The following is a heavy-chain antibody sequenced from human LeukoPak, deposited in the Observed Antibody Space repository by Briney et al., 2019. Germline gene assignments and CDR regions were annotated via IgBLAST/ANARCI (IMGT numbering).Heavy chain of an antibody. CDR2: VYYSGST. D-gene: IGHD1-26*01. CDR3: ARQGGATSSYWYFDL. V-gene: IGHV4-39*01. Sequence: SETLSLTCTVSGGSISSSSYFWAWIRLPPGKGLEWIGTVYYSGSTYYNTSLNTRVTVSVDTSKNQFSLKLTSVTAADTAVYYCARQGGATSSYWYFDLWGRGTLVTVSS. CDR1: GGSISSSSYF. J-gene: IGHJ2*01.